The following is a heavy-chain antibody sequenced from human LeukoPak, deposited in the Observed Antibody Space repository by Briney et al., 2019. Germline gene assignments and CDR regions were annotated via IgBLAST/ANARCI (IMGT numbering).Heavy chain of an antibody. D-gene: IGHD2-15*01. Sequence: SETLSLTCTVSGGSISSYYWSWIRQPPGKGLEWIGYIYYSGSTNYNPSLKSRVTISVDTSKNQFSLKLSSVTAADTAEYYCARGYCSGGSCYDYWGQGTLVTVSS. CDR1: GGSISSYY. CDR2: IYYSGST. J-gene: IGHJ4*02. CDR3: ARGYCSGGSCYDY. V-gene: IGHV4-59*01.